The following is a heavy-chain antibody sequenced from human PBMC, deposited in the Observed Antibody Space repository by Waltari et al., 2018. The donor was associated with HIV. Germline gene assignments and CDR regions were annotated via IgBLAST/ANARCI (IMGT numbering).Heavy chain of an antibody. CDR2: ISYDGRNK. CDR3: ARDGAPPQY. Sequence: VQLVESGGGDVQPGRSLSLACAASGFTLSSEAMHWVRQAPGKGLEWVAAISYDGRNKYYADSVKGRFTVSRDNSKNTLYVEMSSLSPEDTAVYFCARDGAPPQYWGQGTLVTVSS. CDR1: GFTLSSEA. J-gene: IGHJ4*02. V-gene: IGHV3-30*04.